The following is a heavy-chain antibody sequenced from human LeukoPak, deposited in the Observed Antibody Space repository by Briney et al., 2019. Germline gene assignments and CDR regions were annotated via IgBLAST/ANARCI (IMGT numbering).Heavy chain of an antibody. CDR3: ATEVTSIVPDY. D-gene: IGHD2-21*02. CDR1: GHTLSELP. CDR2: FDPENDER. Sequence: ASVRFSCKVSGHTLSELPMYWVRQAPGEGLEWMGGFDPENDERIYAQKFRGRVTMTEDTSTNTAYMELSSLRSDDTAVYYCATEVTSIVPDYWGQGTLVTVSS. V-gene: IGHV1-24*01. J-gene: IGHJ4*02.